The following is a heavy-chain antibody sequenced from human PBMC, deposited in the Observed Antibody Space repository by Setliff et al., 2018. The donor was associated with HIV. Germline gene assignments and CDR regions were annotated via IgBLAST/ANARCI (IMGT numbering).Heavy chain of an antibody. V-gene: IGHV3-30*02. CDR3: AKEDQRVTSVDY. Sequence: GGSMRLSCAASGFTFRNYGMHWVRQAPGKGLEWVAFIRLGGSDKFYADSVKGRFTISRDNSKNTLFLQMNSLRSEDTAVYYCAKEDQRVTSVDYWGKGTPVTVSS. D-gene: IGHD2-2*01. J-gene: IGHJ4*02. CDR1: GFTFRNYG. CDR2: IRLGGSDK.